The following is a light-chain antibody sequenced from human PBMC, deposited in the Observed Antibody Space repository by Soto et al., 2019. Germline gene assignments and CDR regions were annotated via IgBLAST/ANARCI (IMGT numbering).Light chain of an antibody. Sequence: EIVLTQSPGTLSLSPGERATLSCRASQSVSSSYLAWYQQKPGQAPRLLIYAASSRATGIPDRFSGSGSGTDFTLTISRLEPEDFAVYYCQQYCSSPLTFGGGTKVEIK. V-gene: IGKV3-20*01. CDR1: QSVSSSY. CDR2: AAS. J-gene: IGKJ4*01. CDR3: QQYCSSPLT.